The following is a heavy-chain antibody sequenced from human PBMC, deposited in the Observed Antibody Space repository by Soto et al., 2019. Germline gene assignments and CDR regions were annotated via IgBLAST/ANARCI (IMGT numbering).Heavy chain of an antibody. V-gene: IGHV3-30*18. CDR2: ISYDGSNK. CDR1: GFTFSAYG. J-gene: IGHJ6*02. CDR3: AKVTFSGDYYYSYGLDV. Sequence: GGSLRLSCAASGFTFSAYGMHWVRQAPGKGLEWVAVISYDGSNKYYADSVKGRFTISRDNSKNTLYLQMNSLRAEDTAVYFCAKVTFSGDYYYSYGLDVWGQGTTVTVSS. D-gene: IGHD1-26*01.